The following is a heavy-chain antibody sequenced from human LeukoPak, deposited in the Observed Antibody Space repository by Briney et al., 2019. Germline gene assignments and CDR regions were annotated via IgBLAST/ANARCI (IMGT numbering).Heavy chain of an antibody. V-gene: IGHV1-2*02. CDR3: ARAARIAARPDGGRY. D-gene: IGHD6-6*01. J-gene: IGHJ4*02. CDR1: GYTFTGYF. Sequence: ASMKVSCKASGYTFTGYFMHWVRQAPGQGLEWMGWINPNSGGTNYAQKFQGRVTMTRDTSISTAYMELSRLRSDDTAVYYCARAARIAARPDGGRYWGQGTLVTVSS. CDR2: INPNSGGT.